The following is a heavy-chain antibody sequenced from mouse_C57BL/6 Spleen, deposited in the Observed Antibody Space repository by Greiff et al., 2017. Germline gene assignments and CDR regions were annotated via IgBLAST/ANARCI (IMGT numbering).Heavy chain of an antibody. Sequence: QVQLQQSGAELVKPGASVKLSCKASGYTFTEYTIHWVKQRSGQGLEWIGWFYPGSGSIKYNEKFKDKATLTADKSSSTVYMELSRLTSEDSAGYFGARDYDYDGPFAYWGQGTLVTVSA. J-gene: IGHJ3*01. D-gene: IGHD2-12*01. CDR3: ARDYDYDGPFAY. V-gene: IGHV1-62-2*01. CDR1: GYTFTEYT. CDR2: FYPGSGSI.